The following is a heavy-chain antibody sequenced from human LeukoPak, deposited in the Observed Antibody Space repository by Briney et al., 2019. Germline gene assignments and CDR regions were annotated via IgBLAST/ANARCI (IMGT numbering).Heavy chain of an antibody. Sequence: GGSPRLSCAASGFTFSSYWMSWVRQAPGKGLEWVANIKQDGSEKYYVDSVKGRFTISRDNAKNSLYLQMNSLRAEDTAVYYCARGVYSYALDPWGQGTLVTVSS. D-gene: IGHD5-18*01. CDR1: GFTFSSYW. J-gene: IGHJ5*02. CDR3: ARGVYSYALDP. V-gene: IGHV3-7*01. CDR2: IKQDGSEK.